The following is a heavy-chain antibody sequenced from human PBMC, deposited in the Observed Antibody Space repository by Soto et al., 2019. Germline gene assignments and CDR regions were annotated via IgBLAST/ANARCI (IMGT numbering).Heavy chain of an antibody. V-gene: IGHV1-8*01. J-gene: IGHJ4*02. CDR3: AREVAASDY. Sequence: QVQLVQSGAEVKKPGASVKVSCKASEYTFSSHDINWVRQATGQGLEWMGWMNPNSGNTGYAQRFQGRVTMTRNTSISTAYMELSSLRSEDTAVYYCAREVAASDYWGQGTLVTVSS. D-gene: IGHD6-19*01. CDR1: EYTFSSHD. CDR2: MNPNSGNT.